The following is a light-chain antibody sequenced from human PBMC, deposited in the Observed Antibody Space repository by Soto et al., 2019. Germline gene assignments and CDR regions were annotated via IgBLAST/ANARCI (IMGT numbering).Light chain of an antibody. J-gene: IGLJ2*01. Sequence: QSVLTQPASVSGSPGQSITISCTGTSSDVGGYNYVSWYQQHPGKAPKLMIYDVSNRPSGVSNRFSGSKSGNTASLTISGLQAEDEGEYYCSSYTSSSTLVVFGGGTKMTVL. CDR2: DVS. CDR3: SSYTSSSTLVV. CDR1: SSDVGGYNY. V-gene: IGLV2-14*01.